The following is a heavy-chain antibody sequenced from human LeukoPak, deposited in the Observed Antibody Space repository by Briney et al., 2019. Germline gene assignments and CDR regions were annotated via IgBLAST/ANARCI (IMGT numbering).Heavy chain of an antibody. V-gene: IGHV3-48*01. J-gene: IGHJ4*02. CDR1: GFTFSSYS. CDR3: VRGIAAAGGFDF. Sequence: GGSLGVSCAASGFTFSSYSMNWVRQAPGKGLEWVSYISSTTSTIYYATSVKGRFTVSRDNAGHPLYLQMNSLRAEDTAVYYCVRGIAAAGGFDFWGQGTLVTVSS. CDR2: ISSTTSTI. D-gene: IGHD6-13*01.